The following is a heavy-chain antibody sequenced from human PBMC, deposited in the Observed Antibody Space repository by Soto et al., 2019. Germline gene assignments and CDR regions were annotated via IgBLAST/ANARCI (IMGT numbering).Heavy chain of an antibody. CDR1: GVSISSYY. CDR3: ALRGYSGYDPYYYGMDV. CDR2: IYYSGST. J-gene: IGHJ6*02. D-gene: IGHD5-12*01. Sequence: PSETLSLTCTVSGVSISSYYWSWIRQPPGKGLEWIGYIYYSGSTNYNPSLKSRVTISVDTSKNQFSLKLSSVTAADTAVYYCALRGYSGYDPYYYGMDVWGQGTTVTVSS. V-gene: IGHV4-59*08.